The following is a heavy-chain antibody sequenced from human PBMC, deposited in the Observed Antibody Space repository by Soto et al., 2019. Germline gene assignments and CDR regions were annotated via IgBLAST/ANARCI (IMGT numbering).Heavy chain of an antibody. CDR1: GFTFSSYG. D-gene: IGHD3-3*01. J-gene: IGHJ4*02. CDR2: IWYDGSNK. V-gene: IGHV3-33*01. Sequence: LRLSCAASGFTFSSYGMHWVRQAPGKGLEWVAVIWYDGSNKYYADSVKGRFTISRDNSKNTLYLQMNSLRAEDTAVYYCARDPAGILRFLAETYYFDYWGQGTLVTVSS. CDR3: ARDPAGILRFLAETYYFDY.